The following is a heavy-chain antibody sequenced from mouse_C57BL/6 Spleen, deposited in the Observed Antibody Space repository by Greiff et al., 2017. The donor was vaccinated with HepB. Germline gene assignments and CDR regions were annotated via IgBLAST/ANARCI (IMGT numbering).Heavy chain of an antibody. D-gene: IGHD2-3*01. CDR3: ARHPSDGYYGYFDV. V-gene: IGHV5-2*01. Sequence: EMKLMESGGGLVQPGESLKLSCESNEYEFPSHDMSWVRKTPEKRLELVAAINSDGGSTYYPDTMERRFIISRDNTKKTLYLQMSSLRSEDTALYYCARHPSDGYYGYFDVWGTGTTVTVSS. J-gene: IGHJ1*03. CDR2: INSDGGST. CDR1: EYEFPSHD.